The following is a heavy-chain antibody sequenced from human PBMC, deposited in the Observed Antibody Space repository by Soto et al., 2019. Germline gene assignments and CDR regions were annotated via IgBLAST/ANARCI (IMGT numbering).Heavy chain of an antibody. Sequence: QVQLVQSGAEVKKPGSSVKVSCKASGGTFSSYAISWVRQAPGQGLEWMGGIIPISETTNYAQKFQGRVTITAGDSKSTAYMELSSLRSEDTAVYYCARSQGSSTSLEIYYYYYYGMGGWGQGTTVTVSS. CDR3: ARSQGSSTSLEIYYYYYYGMGG. CDR2: IIPISETT. D-gene: IGHD2-2*01. J-gene: IGHJ6*02. CDR1: GGTFSSYA. V-gene: IGHV1-69*01.